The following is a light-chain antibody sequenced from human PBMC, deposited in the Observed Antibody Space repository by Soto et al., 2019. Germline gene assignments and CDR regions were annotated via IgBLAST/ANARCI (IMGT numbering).Light chain of an antibody. CDR3: QQRLNWPPIT. CDR1: QSVSRY. J-gene: IGKJ5*01. V-gene: IGKV3-11*01. Sequence: EIVLTQSPGTLSLSPGERDTLSCRASQSVSRYLAWYQQKPGQAPRLLIYDASNRATGIPARFSGSGSGTDFTLTISSLEPEDFAVYYCQQRLNWPPITFGQGTRLEIK. CDR2: DAS.